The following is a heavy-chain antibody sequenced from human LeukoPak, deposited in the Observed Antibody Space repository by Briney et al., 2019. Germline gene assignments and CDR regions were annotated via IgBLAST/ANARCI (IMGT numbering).Heavy chain of an antibody. D-gene: IGHD3-22*01. Sequence: SETLSLTCTVSSGSISTSNYYWGWVRQPPGKALEWIGNIFYSGSTYYSPSLKSRVTISLDTSRNQFSLKLNSVTAADTAVFYCARTTYYYDSSGYYVGVDYFDYWGQGTLVTVSP. CDR3: ARTTYYYDSSGYYVGVDYFDY. J-gene: IGHJ4*02. V-gene: IGHV4-39*07. CDR2: IFYSGST. CDR1: SGSISTSNYY.